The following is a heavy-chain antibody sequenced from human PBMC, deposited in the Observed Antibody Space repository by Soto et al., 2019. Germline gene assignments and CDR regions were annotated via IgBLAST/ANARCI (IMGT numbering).Heavy chain of an antibody. Sequence: EGQLLESGGGLVQPGGSLRVSCAASGFTFSTYAMSWVRQAPGKGLEWVSAISATAGDTYYADSVRGRFTISRDNSMNALYLQMNSLIVEDTAVYYCAHPRGYGVFDAYDIWGQGTMVTVSS. J-gene: IGHJ3*02. CDR1: GFTFSTYA. CDR2: ISATAGDT. CDR3: AHPRGYGVFDAYDI. D-gene: IGHD4-17*01. V-gene: IGHV3-23*01.